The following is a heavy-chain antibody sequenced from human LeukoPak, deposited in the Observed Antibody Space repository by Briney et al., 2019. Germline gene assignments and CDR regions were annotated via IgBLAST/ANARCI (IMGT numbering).Heavy chain of an antibody. CDR2: IYYSGST. Sequence: SETLSLTCAVYGGSISSYYWSWIRQPPGKGLEWIGYIYYSGSTNYNPSLKSRVTISVDTSKNQFSLKLSSVTAADTAVYYCARAAAPMVRGVPYYFDYWGQGTLVTVSS. CDR1: GGSISSYY. CDR3: ARAAAPMVRGVPYYFDY. D-gene: IGHD3-10*01. J-gene: IGHJ4*02. V-gene: IGHV4-59*01.